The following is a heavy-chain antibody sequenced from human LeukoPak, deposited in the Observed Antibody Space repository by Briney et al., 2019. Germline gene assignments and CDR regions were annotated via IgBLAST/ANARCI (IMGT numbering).Heavy chain of an antibody. CDR3: ARGSGHTTDFDY. CDR2: IKQDGSEK. Sequence: QSGGSLRLSCAASGFTFSGSAMPWVRQAPGKGLEWVANIKQDGSEKYYVDSVKGRFTISRDNAKNSLYLQMNSLRAEDTAVYYCARGSGHTTDFDYWGQGTLVTVSS. J-gene: IGHJ4*02. V-gene: IGHV3-7*01. D-gene: IGHD3-10*01. CDR1: GFTFSGSA.